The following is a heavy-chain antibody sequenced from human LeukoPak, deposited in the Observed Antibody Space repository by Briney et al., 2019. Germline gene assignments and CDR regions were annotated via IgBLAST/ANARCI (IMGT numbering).Heavy chain of an antibody. CDR3: ARRNYGDYDHYFDY. CDR2: ISYSGRR. V-gene: IGHV4-59*08. CDR1: GGSINGYY. D-gene: IGHD4-17*01. Sequence: TSGTLSLTCTVSGGSINGYYWSWIRQPPGKGLEWIGYISYSGRRTSNPSLKSRVTISADTSRNQLSLKLSSVTAADTAVYYCARRNYGDYDHYFDYWGQGTLVTVSS. J-gene: IGHJ4*02.